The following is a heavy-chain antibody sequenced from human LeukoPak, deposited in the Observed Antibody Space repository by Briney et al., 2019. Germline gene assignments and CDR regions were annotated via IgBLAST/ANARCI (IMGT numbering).Heavy chain of an antibody. Sequence: SETLSLTCTVSGGSISSSSYYWGWIRQPPGKGLEWIGSIYYSGSTYYNPSLKSRVTISVDTSKNQFSLKLSSVTAADTAVYYRARLNVSGYSYGYSLDYWGQGTLVTVSS. J-gene: IGHJ4*02. CDR2: IYYSGST. V-gene: IGHV4-39*01. D-gene: IGHD5-18*01. CDR1: GGSISSSSYY. CDR3: ARLNVSGYSYGYSLDY.